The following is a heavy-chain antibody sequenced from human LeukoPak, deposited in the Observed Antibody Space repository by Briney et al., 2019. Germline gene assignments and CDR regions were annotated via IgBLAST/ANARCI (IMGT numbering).Heavy chain of an antibody. J-gene: IGHJ4*02. CDR2: INPNSGGT. V-gene: IGHV1-2*02. Sequence: ASVKVSCKASGYTFTGYYMHWVRQAPGQGLEWMGWINPNSGGTNYAQKFQGRVTMTRDTSINTAYMELSRLRSDDTAVYYCARAPRYCSGGSCYYPTDYWGQGTLVTVSS. D-gene: IGHD2-15*01. CDR3: ARAPRYCSGGSCYYPTDY. CDR1: GYTFTGYY.